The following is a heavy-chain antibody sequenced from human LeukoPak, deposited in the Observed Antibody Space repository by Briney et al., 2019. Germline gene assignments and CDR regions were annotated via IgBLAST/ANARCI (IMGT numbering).Heavy chain of an antibody. Sequence: PSETLSLTCTVSGAAISSSSYYWGWIRQPPGKGLEWIGSIYYSGRTYYNPSLRSRVTISVDTSKNQFSLKLSSVTAADTAVYYCATQILGYCSDDNCSWRFHFDYWGQGTLVTVSS. V-gene: IGHV4-39*01. CDR2: IYYSGRT. CDR3: ATQILGYCSDDNCSWRFHFDY. D-gene: IGHD2-15*01. CDR1: GAAISSSSYY. J-gene: IGHJ4*02.